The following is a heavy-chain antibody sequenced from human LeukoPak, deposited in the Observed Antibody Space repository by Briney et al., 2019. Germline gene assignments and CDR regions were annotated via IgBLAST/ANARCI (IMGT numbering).Heavy chain of an antibody. CDR3: ARGLGGRLRWKSGFDY. D-gene: IGHD4-23*01. V-gene: IGHV1-46*01. J-gene: IGHJ4*02. Sequence: ASVKVSCKASGYTFTSYYMHWVRQAPGQGLEWMGIINPSGGSTSFAQKFQGRVTMTRDTSTSTVYMELSRLRSDDTAVYYCARGLGGRLRWKSGFDYWGQGTLVTVSS. CDR2: INPSGGST. CDR1: GYTFTSYY.